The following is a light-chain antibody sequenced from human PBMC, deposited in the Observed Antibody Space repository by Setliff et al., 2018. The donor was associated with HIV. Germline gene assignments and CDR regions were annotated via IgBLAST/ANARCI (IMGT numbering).Light chain of an antibody. Sequence: VLTQPASVSGSPGQSITISCIGTSSDVGGYDFVSWYQQRPDKAPKPIMFDVRERPSGVSRRFSGAKSGNTASLTISGLQTEDEGDSFCASERSPATYVFGIGTKVTVL. V-gene: IGLV2-14*03. CDR1: SSDVGGYDF. CDR2: DVR. J-gene: IGLJ1*01. CDR3: ASERSPATYV.